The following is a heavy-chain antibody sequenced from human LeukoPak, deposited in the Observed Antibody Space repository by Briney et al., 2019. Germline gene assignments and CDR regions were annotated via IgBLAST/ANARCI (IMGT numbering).Heavy chain of an antibody. CDR3: ARDGYSGNDGL. CDR1: GGSISSGGYS. J-gene: IGHJ4*02. D-gene: IGHD5-12*01. V-gene: IGHV4-61*08. Sequence: SQTLSLTCAVSGGSISSGGYSWSWLRQPPGKGLEWIGYIYHSGSTKYNPSLKSRVTISVDTSKNQFSLKMSSVTAADTAVYYCARDGYSGNDGLWGQGTLVTVSS. CDR2: IYHSGST.